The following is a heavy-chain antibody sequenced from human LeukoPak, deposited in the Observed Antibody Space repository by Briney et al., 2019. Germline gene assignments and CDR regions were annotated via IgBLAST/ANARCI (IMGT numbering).Heavy chain of an antibody. D-gene: IGHD4-11*01. J-gene: IGHJ6*03. V-gene: IGHV1-8*03. CDR2: MNPNSGNT. CDR1: GYTFTSYD. Sequence: GASVKVSCKASGYTFTSYDINWVRQATGQGLEWMGWMNPNSGNTGYAQKFQGRVTITRNTSISTAYMELSSLRSEDTAVYYCARGLHGIMYYYYMDVWGRGTTVTVSS. CDR3: ARGLHGIMYYYYMDV.